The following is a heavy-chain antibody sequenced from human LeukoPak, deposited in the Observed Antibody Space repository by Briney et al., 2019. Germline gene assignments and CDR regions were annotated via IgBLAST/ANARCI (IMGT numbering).Heavy chain of an antibody. J-gene: IGHJ4*02. CDR3: ARGSYGDPWGLDY. D-gene: IGHD4-17*01. Sequence: PSETLSLTCTVSGYSISSGYYWGWIRQPPGKGLEWIGSIYHSGSTYYNPSLKSRVTISVDTSKNQFSLKLSSVTAADTAVYYCARGSYGDPWGLDYWGQGTLVTVSS. CDR2: IYHSGST. CDR1: GYSISSGYY. V-gene: IGHV4-38-2*02.